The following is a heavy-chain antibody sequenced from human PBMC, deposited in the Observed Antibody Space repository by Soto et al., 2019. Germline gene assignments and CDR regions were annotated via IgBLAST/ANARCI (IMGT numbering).Heavy chain of an antibody. CDR1: GGSVTSGNYY. CDR3: ARERVVVPAAMGNWFDP. V-gene: IGHV4-61*01. D-gene: IGHD2-2*01. CDR2: IYYSGST. Sequence: SETLSLTCTVSGGSVTSGNYYWSWIRQPPGKGLEWIGYIYYSGSTNYNPSLKSRVTISVDTSKNQFSLKLSSVTAADTAVYYCARERVVVPAAMGNWFDPWGQGTLVTVSS. J-gene: IGHJ5*02.